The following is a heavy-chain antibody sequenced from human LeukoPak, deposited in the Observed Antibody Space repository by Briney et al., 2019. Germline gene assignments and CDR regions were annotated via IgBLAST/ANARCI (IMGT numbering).Heavy chain of an antibody. Sequence: GGSLRLSCAASGFTFSSYGMHWVRQAPGKGLEWVAVISYDGSNKYYADSVKGRFTISRDNSKNTLYLQMNSLRAEDSAVYYCAKAPSTVPAHFDYWGQGTLVTVSS. CDR1: GFTFSSYG. J-gene: IGHJ4*02. D-gene: IGHD4-17*01. CDR2: ISYDGSNK. CDR3: AKAPSTVPAHFDY. V-gene: IGHV3-30*18.